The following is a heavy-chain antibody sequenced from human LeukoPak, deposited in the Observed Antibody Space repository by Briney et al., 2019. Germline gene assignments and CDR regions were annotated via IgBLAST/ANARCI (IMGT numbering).Heavy chain of an antibody. V-gene: IGHV4-4*07. J-gene: IGHJ5*02. Sequence: SETLSLTCTVSGGSISTYYWSWIRQPAGKGLEWIGRIYTTGSTNYNPSLKSRVTMSVDTSKNQFSLKLTSVTAADTAVYYCARVPGPNWFDPWGQGTLVTVSS. CDR3: ARVPGPNWFDP. CDR2: IYTTGST. CDR1: GGSISTYY.